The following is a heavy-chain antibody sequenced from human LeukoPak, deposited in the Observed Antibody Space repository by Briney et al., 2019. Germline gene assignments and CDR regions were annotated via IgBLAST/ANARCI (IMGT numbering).Heavy chain of an antibody. D-gene: IGHD5/OR15-5a*01. J-gene: IGHJ6*02. CDR3: AREYAFGVYAPYYGMDV. V-gene: IGHV3-11*01. CDR1: GFTFSDYY. Sequence: GGSLRLSCAASGFTFSDYYMSWIRQAPGKGLEWVSYISSSGSTIYYADSVKGRFTISRDNAKNSLYLQMNSLRAEDTAVCYCAREYAFGVYAPYYGMDVWGQGTTVTVSS. CDR2: ISSSGSTI.